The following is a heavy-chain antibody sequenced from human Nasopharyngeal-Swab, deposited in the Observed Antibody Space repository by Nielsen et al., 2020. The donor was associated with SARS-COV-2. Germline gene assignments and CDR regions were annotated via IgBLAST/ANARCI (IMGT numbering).Heavy chain of an antibody. CDR2: IYYSGST. D-gene: IGHD6-6*01. J-gene: IGHJ4*02. V-gene: IGHV4-61*05. CDR3: ARGSAYSSSPLFDY. Sequence: RQAPGKGLEWIGYIYYSGSTNYNPSLKSRVTISVDKSKNQFSLKLSSVTAADTAVYYCARGSAYSSSPLFDYWGQGTLVTVSS.